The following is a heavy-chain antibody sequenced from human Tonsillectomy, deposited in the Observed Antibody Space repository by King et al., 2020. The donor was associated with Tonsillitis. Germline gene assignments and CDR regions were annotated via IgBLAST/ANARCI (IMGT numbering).Heavy chain of an antibody. Sequence: VQLVESGVEVKKPGASVKVSCKASGYTFTAYYMHWVRQAPGQGLEWMGWINPISGDTDCAQKFQGGVTMTRDTSISTVYIELSRLTSDDTAVYYCARESLEATRYFDLWGRGTLVTVSS. V-gene: IGHV1-2*02. CDR2: INPISGDT. CDR3: ARESLEATRYFDL. J-gene: IGHJ2*01. CDR1: GYTFTAYY. D-gene: IGHD3-3*01.